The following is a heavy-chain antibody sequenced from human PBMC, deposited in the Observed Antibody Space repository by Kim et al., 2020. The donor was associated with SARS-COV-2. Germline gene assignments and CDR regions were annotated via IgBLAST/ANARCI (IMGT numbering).Heavy chain of an antibody. J-gene: IGHJ6*03. CDR1: GFTFNRYV. D-gene: IGHD2-2*01. V-gene: IGHV3-64*01. CDR2: ISPTGSRT. CDR3: ARDGVVVPAATLGYHYYYMDV. Sequence: GGSLRLSCAASGFTFNRYVMHWVRQAPGKGLEYVSGISPTGSRTHYAKAVEDRFTISRDNSENTLYLQMGSLRSEDMGVYYCARDGVVVPAATLGYHYYYMDVWGKGTTVAVSS.